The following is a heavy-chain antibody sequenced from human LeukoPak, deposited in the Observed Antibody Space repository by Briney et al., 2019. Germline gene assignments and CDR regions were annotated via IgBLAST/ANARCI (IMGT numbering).Heavy chain of an antibody. CDR2: MCCSGRT. CDR1: GDSISTYY. D-gene: IGHD1-7*01. Sequence: SETLSLTCTVSGDSISTYYWAWIRQPPGKGLEWIGYMCCSGRTNYNPSLNSRVSVSVDRSKNQVSLRLTSVIAADTAVYYCARAEAVRTFDYWGQGTLVTVSS. CDR3: ARAEAVRTFDY. V-gene: IGHV4-59*01. J-gene: IGHJ4*02.